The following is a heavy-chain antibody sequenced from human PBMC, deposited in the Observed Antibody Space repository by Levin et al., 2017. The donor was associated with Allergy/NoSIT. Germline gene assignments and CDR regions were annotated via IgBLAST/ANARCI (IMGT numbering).Heavy chain of an antibody. CDR1: GGSFSGYY. D-gene: IGHD2-15*01. V-gene: IGHV4-34*01. CDR2: INHSGST. Sequence: SETLSLTCAVYGGSFSGYYWSWIRQPPGKGLEWIGEINHSGSTNYNPSLKSRVTISVDTSKNQFSLKLSSVTAADTAVYYCASNANCSGGSCSRRRGYSYGFHFDYWGQGTLVTVSS. J-gene: IGHJ4*02. CDR3: ASNANCSGGSCSRRRGYSYGFHFDY.